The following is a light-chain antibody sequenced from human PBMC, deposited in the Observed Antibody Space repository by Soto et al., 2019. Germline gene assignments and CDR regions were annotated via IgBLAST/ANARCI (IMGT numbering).Light chain of an antibody. V-gene: IGKV1-5*01. CDR1: ESIRTW. Sequence: DIQMTQSPSTLSASIGDRVTITCRASESIRTWLAWYQHKPGKAPKVLIYDASSLESGVPSRFSGSGSGTEFSLTISSLQPDDFATYYCQQYNHYWTFGQGTKVDIK. CDR3: QQYNHYWT. CDR2: DAS. J-gene: IGKJ1*01.